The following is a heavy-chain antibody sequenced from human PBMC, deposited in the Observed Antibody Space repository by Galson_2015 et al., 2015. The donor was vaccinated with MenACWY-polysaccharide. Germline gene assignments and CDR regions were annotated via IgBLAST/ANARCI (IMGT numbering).Heavy chain of an antibody. J-gene: IGHJ3*02. Sequence: SLRLSCAASGFSFSDYYMNWIRQAPGKGLEWVSHISSSGRIIYYADSVKGRFTISRDNAKNSLYLQMNSLRAEDTAIYYCARSKFSSGYFVRAFDIWGQGTMVTVSS. D-gene: IGHD3-22*01. CDR1: GFSFSDYY. CDR3: ARSKFSSGYFVRAFDI. CDR2: ISSSGRII. V-gene: IGHV3-11*04.